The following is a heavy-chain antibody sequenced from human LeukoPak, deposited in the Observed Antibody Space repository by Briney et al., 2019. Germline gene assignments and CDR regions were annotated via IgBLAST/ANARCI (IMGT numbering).Heavy chain of an antibody. Sequence: GGSLRLSCAASGFIFREYAMTWVRQAPGKGLEWVSSITASDYTTYADSVKGRFTISRDNSKNTLYLQMDSLRDDDTALYHCARDPNGDYIGAFDNWGQGTMVTVSS. V-gene: IGHV3-23*01. CDR2: ITASDYTT. J-gene: IGHJ3*02. CDR1: GFIFREYA. CDR3: ARDPNGDYIGAFDN. D-gene: IGHD4-17*01.